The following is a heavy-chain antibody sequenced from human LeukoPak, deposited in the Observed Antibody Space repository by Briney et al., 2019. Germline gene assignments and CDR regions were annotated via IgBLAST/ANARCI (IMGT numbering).Heavy chain of an antibody. V-gene: IGHV3-30-3*01. CDR3: ARGRYFDY. CDR1: GFTFSSYA. CDR2: ISYDGSNK. J-gene: IGHJ4*02. Sequence: GGSLRLSCAASGFTFSSYAMHWVRQAPGKGLEWVAVISYDGSNKYYADSVKGRFTTSRDNSKNTLYLQMNSLRAEDTAVYYCARGRYFDYWGQGTLVTVSS.